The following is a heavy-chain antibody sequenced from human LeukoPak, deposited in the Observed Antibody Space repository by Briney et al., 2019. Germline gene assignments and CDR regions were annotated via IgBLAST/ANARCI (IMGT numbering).Heavy chain of an antibody. Sequence: PSETLSLTCAVSGYSISSGYYWGWIRQPPGKGLEWIGSMYHSGSTYYNPSLKSRVTISVDTSKNQFSLKLSSVTAADTAVYYCAHGYCSSTSCRGNWFDPWGQGTLVTVSS. CDR2: MYHSGST. CDR1: GYSISSGYY. V-gene: IGHV4-38-2*01. CDR3: AHGYCSSTSCRGNWFDP. J-gene: IGHJ5*02. D-gene: IGHD2-2*01.